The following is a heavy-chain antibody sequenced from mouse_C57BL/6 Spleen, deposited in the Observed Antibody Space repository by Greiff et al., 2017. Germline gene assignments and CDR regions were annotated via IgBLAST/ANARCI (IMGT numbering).Heavy chain of an antibody. D-gene: IGHD2-1*01. V-gene: IGHV5-4*01. CDR1: GFTFSSYA. Sequence: EVQRVESGGGLVKPGGSLKLSCAASGFTFSSYAMSWVRQTPEKRLEWVATISDGGSYTYYPDNVKGRFTISRDNAKNNLYLQMSHLKSEDTAMYYCAREGNYGGFDYWGQGTTLTVSS. CDR3: AREGNYGGFDY. J-gene: IGHJ2*01. CDR2: ISDGGSYT.